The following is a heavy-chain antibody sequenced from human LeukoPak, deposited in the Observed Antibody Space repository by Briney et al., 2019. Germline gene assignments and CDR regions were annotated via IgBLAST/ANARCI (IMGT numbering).Heavy chain of an antibody. Sequence: GGSLRLSCAASGFTFSSYSMNWVRQAPGKGLEWVSSISSSSSYIYYADSVKGRFTISRDNAKNSLYLQMNSLRAEDTAVYYCARASRDYVWGSYCYDFDYWGQGTLVTVSS. J-gene: IGHJ4*02. CDR2: ISSSSSYI. D-gene: IGHD3-16*02. CDR3: ARASRDYVWGSYCYDFDY. CDR1: GFTFSSYS. V-gene: IGHV3-21*01.